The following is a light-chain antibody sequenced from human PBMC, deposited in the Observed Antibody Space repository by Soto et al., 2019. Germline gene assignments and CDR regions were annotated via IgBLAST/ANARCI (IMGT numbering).Light chain of an antibody. Sequence: ILMTQSPASLAVSLCERATINFKFSLIFLYKSNNKNHLAWYQQKPGQPPQLIIYWASTRESGVPERFSGSGSGTDFTLTISSLEAEDVAFYWCQQYFDVPFTFGGGTKVDIK. CDR1: LIFLYKSNNKNH. CDR3: QQYFDVPFT. CDR2: WAS. V-gene: IGKV4-1*01. J-gene: IGKJ4*01.